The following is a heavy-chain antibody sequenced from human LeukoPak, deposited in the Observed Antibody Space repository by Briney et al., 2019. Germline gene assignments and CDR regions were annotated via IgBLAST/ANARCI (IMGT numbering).Heavy chain of an antibody. J-gene: IGHJ4*02. CDR1: GDSVNSYY. D-gene: IGHD3-9*01. CDR3: ARNRSFDL. CDR2: INYSESA. Sequence: SETLSLTCTVSGDSVNSYYWSWTRQPPGKRLEWIGCINYSESATYNPSLKSRVTISLDTSKTQFFLKLSSVTAADTAVYYCARNRSFDLWGQGTLVTVSS. V-gene: IGHV4-59*02.